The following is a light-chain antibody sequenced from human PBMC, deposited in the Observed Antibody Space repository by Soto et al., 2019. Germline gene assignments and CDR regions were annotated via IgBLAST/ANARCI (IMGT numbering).Light chain of an antibody. CDR1: RSDIGDSNF. J-gene: IGLJ1*01. Sequence: QSALTQPASVSGPPGQSVTISCTGPRSDIGDSNFISWYQQSPGKAPRLLIYEVNNRPSGVSRRFSGSKAGNTASLTISGLLEDDEADYFCASFRSGTILVFGSGTKVTVL. CDR3: ASFRSGTILV. V-gene: IGLV2-14*01. CDR2: EVN.